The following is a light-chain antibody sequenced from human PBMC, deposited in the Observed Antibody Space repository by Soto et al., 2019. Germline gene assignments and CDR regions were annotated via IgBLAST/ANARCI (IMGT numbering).Light chain of an antibody. Sequence: DIQMTQSPSSLSTSVGDRVSITCRASQSISRFLNWYQQKPRQAPKLLIYAASSLQGGVPSRFNGSGSGTDFTLTIGSLQPEDFATYYCQQSYNTPRTFGQGTKVDIK. CDR1: QSISRF. V-gene: IGKV1-39*01. J-gene: IGKJ1*01. CDR2: AAS. CDR3: QQSYNTPRT.